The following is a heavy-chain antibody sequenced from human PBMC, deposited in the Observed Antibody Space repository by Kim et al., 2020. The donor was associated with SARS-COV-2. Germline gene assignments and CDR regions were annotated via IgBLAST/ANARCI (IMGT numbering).Heavy chain of an antibody. J-gene: IGHJ5*02. D-gene: IGHD6-6*01. V-gene: IGHV4-34*01. Sequence: SETLSLTCAVYGGSFSGYYWSWIRQPPGKGLEWIGEINHSGSTNYNPSLKSRVTISVDTSKNQFSLKLSSVTAADTAVYYCARGSSRRAKGPNWFDPWGQGTLVTVSS. CDR3: ARGSSRRAKGPNWFDP. CDR1: GGSFSGYY. CDR2: INHSGST.